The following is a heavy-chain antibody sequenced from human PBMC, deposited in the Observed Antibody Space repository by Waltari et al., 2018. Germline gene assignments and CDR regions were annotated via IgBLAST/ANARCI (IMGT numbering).Heavy chain of an antibody. Sequence: EVQLVESGGGLIQPGGSLRLSCEASGFAFSSHWMHWVRHSPGEGLVWVARIKSDGSGAGYADSVKGRFIISRDNAKDTLYLQMNSLKVEDTAMYDCARDDSLWPHYFDHWGQGTLVTVSS. J-gene: IGHJ4*02. CDR2: IKSDGSGA. CDR3: ARDDSLWPHYFDH. V-gene: IGHV3-74*01. D-gene: IGHD2-21*01. CDR1: GFAFSSHW.